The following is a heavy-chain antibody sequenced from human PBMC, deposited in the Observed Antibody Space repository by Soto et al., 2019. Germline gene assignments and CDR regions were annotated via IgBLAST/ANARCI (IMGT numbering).Heavy chain of an antibody. CDR3: ARGDSTMAFTYY. D-gene: IGHD3-10*01. CDR2: INYSEST. CDR1: GGSISSGDYY. J-gene: IGHJ4*02. Sequence: PSETLSLTCTVSGGSISSGDYYWTWIRQTPGRGLEYIGYINYSESTYYNPSLQSRFTISIDTSKNQFSLKLSSVTAADTAVYYCARGDSTMAFTYYWGKGTLVTVS. V-gene: IGHV4-30-4*01.